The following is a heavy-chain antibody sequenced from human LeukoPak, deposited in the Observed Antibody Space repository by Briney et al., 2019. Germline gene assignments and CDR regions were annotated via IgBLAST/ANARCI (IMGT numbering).Heavy chain of an antibody. J-gene: IGHJ1*01. Sequence: GGSLRLSCAASGFTFSNAWMSWVRQAPGKGLEWVGRIKSKTDGGTTDYAAPVKGRFTISRDDSKNTLYLQMNSLKTEGTAVYYCNWYCSGGSCYSSFQHWGQGTLVTVSS. V-gene: IGHV3-15*01. CDR2: IKSKTDGGTT. D-gene: IGHD2-15*01. CDR1: GFTFSNAW. CDR3: NWYCSGGSCYSSFQH.